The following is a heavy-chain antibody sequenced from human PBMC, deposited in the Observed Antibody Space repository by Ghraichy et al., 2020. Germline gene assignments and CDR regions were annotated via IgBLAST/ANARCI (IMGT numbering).Heavy chain of an antibody. V-gene: IGHV4-34*01. CDR1: GGSFSGYY. Sequence: SETLSLTCAVYGGSFSGYYWSWIRQPPGKGLEWIGEINHSGSTNYNPSLKSRVTISVDTSKNQFSLKLSSVTAADTAVYYCARDPDYDFLGRGFDPWGQGTLVTVSS. J-gene: IGHJ5*02. CDR2: INHSGST. D-gene: IGHD3-3*01. CDR3: ARDPDYDFLGRGFDP.